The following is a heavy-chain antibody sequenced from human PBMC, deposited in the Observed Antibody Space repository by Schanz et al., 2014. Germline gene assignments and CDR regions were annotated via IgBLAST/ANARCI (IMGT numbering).Heavy chain of an antibody. CDR3: ARAGQDFEYSSLSPIWYFDL. CDR1: GYTFTGYY. V-gene: IGHV1-2*02. Sequence: QVQLVQSGAEVKEPGASVKLSCKSSGYTFTGYYMHWVRQAPGQGLEWMGWINPNSGGTNYAQKFQGRVTMTRDTSISTAYMELSRLRSDDTAVYYCARAGQDFEYSSLSPIWYFDLWGRGTLVTVSS. CDR2: INPNSGGT. D-gene: IGHD6-6*01. J-gene: IGHJ2*01.